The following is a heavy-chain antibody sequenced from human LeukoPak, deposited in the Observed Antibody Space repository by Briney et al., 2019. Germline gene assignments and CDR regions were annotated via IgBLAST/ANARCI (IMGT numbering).Heavy chain of an antibody. J-gene: IGHJ4*02. Sequence: SETLSLTCTVSNVSFSGYYWSWVRQPPGKGLEWIGYIYPSGSSNSIPSLKSRVSLSVDTSKNQFSLKLSSVIAADTAIYYCARSPPAPKQFDYWGQGILVTVSS. D-gene: IGHD2-2*01. CDR3: ARSPPAPKQFDY. CDR2: IYPSGSS. V-gene: IGHV4-4*09. CDR1: NVSFSGYY.